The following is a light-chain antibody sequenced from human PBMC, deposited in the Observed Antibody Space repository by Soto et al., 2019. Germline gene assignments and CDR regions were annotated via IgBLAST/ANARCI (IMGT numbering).Light chain of an antibody. CDR3: SSYTSSTTLI. CDR1: SSDVGGYNY. Sequence: QSALTQPASVSRSPGQSITISCTGTSSDVGGYNYVSWYQQHPGKAPKLMIYNVNYRPSGVSNRFSGSKSGNTASLTISGLQAEDEGDYYCSSYTSSTTLIFGGGTKLTVL. CDR2: NVN. J-gene: IGLJ2*01. V-gene: IGLV2-14*01.